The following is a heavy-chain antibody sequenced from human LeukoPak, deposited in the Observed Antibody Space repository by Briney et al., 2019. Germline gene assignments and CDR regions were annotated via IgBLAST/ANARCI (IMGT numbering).Heavy chain of an antibody. J-gene: IGHJ4*02. V-gene: IGHV3-30*02. CDR3: VTMIVVVITGRGGDY. Sequence: GGSLRLSCAASGLTFSSYGMHWVRQAPGKGLEWVAFIRYDGSNKYYADSVKGRFTISSDNSKNTLYLQMNSLRAEDTAVYYCVTMIVVVITGRGGDYWGQGTLVTVSS. CDR1: GLTFSSYG. CDR2: IRYDGSNK. D-gene: IGHD3-22*01.